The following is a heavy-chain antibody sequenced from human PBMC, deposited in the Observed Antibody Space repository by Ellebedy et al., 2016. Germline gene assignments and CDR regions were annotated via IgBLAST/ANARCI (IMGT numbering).Heavy chain of an antibody. Sequence: GGSLRLSCAASGFTFSSYAMHWVRQAPGKGLGWVAVISYDGSNKYYADSVKGRFTISRDNSKNTLYLQMNSLRAEDTAVYYCARDPEGEGYCSGGSCYGSAFDIWGQGTMVTVSS. V-gene: IGHV3-30*04. CDR2: ISYDGSNK. D-gene: IGHD2-15*01. CDR1: GFTFSSYA. J-gene: IGHJ3*02. CDR3: ARDPEGEGYCSGGSCYGSAFDI.